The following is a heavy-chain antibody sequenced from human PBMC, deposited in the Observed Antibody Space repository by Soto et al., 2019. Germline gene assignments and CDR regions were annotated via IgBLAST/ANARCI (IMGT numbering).Heavy chain of an antibody. Sequence: GGSLRLSCAASGFTFSSYAMSWVRQAPGKGLEWVSAISGSGGSTYYADSVKGRFTISRDNSKNTLYLQMNSLRAEDTAVYYCAKDRNYYGSGRHNDDWGQGTLVTVPS. D-gene: IGHD3-10*01. CDR3: AKDRNYYGSGRHNDD. CDR1: GFTFSSYA. CDR2: ISGSGGST. V-gene: IGHV3-23*01. J-gene: IGHJ4*02.